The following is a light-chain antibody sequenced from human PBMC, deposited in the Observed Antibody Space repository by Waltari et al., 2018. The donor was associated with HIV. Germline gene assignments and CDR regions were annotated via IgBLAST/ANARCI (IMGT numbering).Light chain of an antibody. V-gene: IGLV3-19*01. CDR1: SLRRYY. CDR2: GKN. Sequence: SSELTQDPAVSVALGQTVRITCQGDSLRRYYASWYHQKPGQAPVLVIYGKNNRPSGIPDRFSGSNSGNTASLTITGAQAEDEADYYCNSRDSSGNHYVFGTGTKVTVL. CDR3: NSRDSSGNHYV. J-gene: IGLJ1*01.